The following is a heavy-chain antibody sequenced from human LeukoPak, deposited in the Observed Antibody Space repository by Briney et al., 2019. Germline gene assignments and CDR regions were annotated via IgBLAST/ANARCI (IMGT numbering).Heavy chain of an antibody. V-gene: IGHV3-64*01. D-gene: IGHD6-6*01. CDR2: ISTNGGST. CDR1: GFTFSRYA. CDR3: VKGGLYSSSSGGAFDI. Sequence: PGGSLRLSRAASGFTFSRYALHWVRQAPGKGLEYVSSISTNGGSTYYENSVKGRFTISRDNSKNTLYLQMSSLRAEDTAVYYCVKGGLYSSSSGGAFDIWGQGTMVTVSS. J-gene: IGHJ3*02.